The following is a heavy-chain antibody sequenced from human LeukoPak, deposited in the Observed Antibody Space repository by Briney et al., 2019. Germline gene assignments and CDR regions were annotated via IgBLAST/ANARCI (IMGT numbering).Heavy chain of an antibody. CDR3: AKTQMTTVTTVYNWFDP. J-gene: IGHJ5*02. CDR1: GFTFSSYA. D-gene: IGHD4-11*01. Sequence: GGSLRLSCAASGFTFSSYAMSWVRQAPGKGLEWVSAISGSGGSTYYADSVKGRFTVSRDNSKNTLYLQMNSLRAEDTAVYYCAKTQMTTVTTVYNWFDPWGQGTLVTVSS. V-gene: IGHV3-23*01. CDR2: ISGSGGST.